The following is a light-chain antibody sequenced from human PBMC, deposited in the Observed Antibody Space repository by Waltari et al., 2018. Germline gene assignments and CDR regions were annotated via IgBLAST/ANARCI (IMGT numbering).Light chain of an antibody. CDR1: QSLVHSDGETY. J-gene: IGKJ1*01. CDR3: MQGTHWPPWT. V-gene: IGKV2-30*02. CDR2: KVS. Sequence: DVLLTQSPLSLPVALGQTASISCRSSQSLVHSDGETYLNWFHQRPGQCPRGLIYKVSNRDSGVPERFSGSGSGTDFTLKISRVEADDVGIYYCMQGTHWPPWTFGQGTKVEIK.